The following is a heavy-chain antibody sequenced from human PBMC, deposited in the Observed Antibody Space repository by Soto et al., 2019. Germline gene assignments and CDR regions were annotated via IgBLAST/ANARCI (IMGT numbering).Heavy chain of an antibody. D-gene: IGHD5-12*01. CDR3: ARVPLDSGYYFDY. CDR1: GGSISSGGYY. CDR2: IYYSGST. J-gene: IGHJ4*02. Sequence: SETLSLTCTVSGGSISSGGYYWSWIRQHPGKGLEWIGYIYYSGSTYYNPSLKSRVTISVDTSKNQFSLKLSSVTAADTAVYYCARVPLDSGYYFDYWGQGTLVTVSS. V-gene: IGHV4-31*03.